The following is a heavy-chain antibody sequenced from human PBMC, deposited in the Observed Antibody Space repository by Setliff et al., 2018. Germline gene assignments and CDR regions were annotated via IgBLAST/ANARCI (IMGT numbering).Heavy chain of an antibody. CDR1: GFTFSSYA. Sequence: GGSLRLSCAASGFTFSSYAMSWVRQAPGKGLEWVSAISGSGGSTYYADSVKGRFTISRDNSKNTLYLQMNSLRAEDTAVYYCAKFRQQLTWGYYYYGMDVWGQGTTVTVSS. J-gene: IGHJ6*02. D-gene: IGHD6-13*01. CDR3: AKFRQQLTWGYYYYGMDV. V-gene: IGHV3-23*01. CDR2: ISGSGGST.